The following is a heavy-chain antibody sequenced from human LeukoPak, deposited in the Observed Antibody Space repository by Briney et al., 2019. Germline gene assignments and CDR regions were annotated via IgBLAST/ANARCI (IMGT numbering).Heavy chain of an antibody. CDR3: TRRWSTAEDGGCFDY. CDR2: INTDNSNT. J-gene: IGHJ4*02. CDR1: GYTFNIYA. Sequence: ASVKVSCKASGYTFNIYAMHWVRQAPGQRLEWMGWINTDNSNTKYSQKFQGRVTITRDISASTAYLEPSSLRSEDTALYYCTRRWSTAEDGGCFDYWGQGTLVTVSS. D-gene: IGHD6-6*01. V-gene: IGHV1-3*04.